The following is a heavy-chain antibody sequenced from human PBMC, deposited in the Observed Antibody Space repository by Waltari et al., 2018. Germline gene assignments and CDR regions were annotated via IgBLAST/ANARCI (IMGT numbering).Heavy chain of an antibody. J-gene: IGHJ3*02. CDR3: ATEAQWLFSFSTGAFDI. D-gene: IGHD6-19*01. CDR2: FDPEDGET. Sequence: QVQLVQSGAEVKKPGASVKVSCKVSGYTLPKLSIPWVRQAPEKGLEWMGSFDPEDGETIYAQKFQGRVTMTEDTSTDTAYMEVSSLRSEDTAVYYCATEAQWLFSFSTGAFDIWGQGTMVTVSS. V-gene: IGHV1-24*01. CDR1: GYTLPKLS.